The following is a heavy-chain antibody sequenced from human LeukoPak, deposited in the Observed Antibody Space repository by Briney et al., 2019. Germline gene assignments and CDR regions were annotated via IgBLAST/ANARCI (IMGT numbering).Heavy chain of an antibody. D-gene: IGHD2/OR15-2a*01. CDR2: IYPGDSDT. CDR3: SRCAKIGIVTFIDY. Sequence: EPLKISCKGSGSRFTSYWIGWARQVPGQGLEWMGIIYPGDSDTRYSPSFEGQDTISSDQSISTAYLQWSSLKASDTAMYFCSRCAKIGIVTFIDYWGQGTLVTVSS. V-gene: IGHV5-51*01. CDR1: GSRFTSYW. J-gene: IGHJ4*02.